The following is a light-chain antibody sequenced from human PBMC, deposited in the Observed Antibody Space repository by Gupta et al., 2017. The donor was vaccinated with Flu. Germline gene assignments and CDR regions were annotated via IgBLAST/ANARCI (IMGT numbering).Light chain of an antibody. J-gene: IGKJ5*01. CDR1: QDIDTY. V-gene: IGKV1-39*01. CDR2: GAS. CDR3: QQSYSAPSFT. Sequence: DIQMTQSPSSLSASIGDRVTITCRASQDIDTYLNWYQQTPGKAPYLLIFGASTLQSGAPSRFSGSGSGTVFTLTISVLQPEDLGTYFCQQSYSAPSFTFGQGTRLQIK.